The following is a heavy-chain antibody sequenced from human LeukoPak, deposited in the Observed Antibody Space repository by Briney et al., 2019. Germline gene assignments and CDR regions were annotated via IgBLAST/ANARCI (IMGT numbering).Heavy chain of an antibody. J-gene: IGHJ6*04. CDR2: IKQDGSEK. Sequence: GGSLRLSCAASGFTFSSYWMSWVRQAPGKGLEWVANIKQDGSEKYYVDSVKGRFTISRDNAKNSPYLQMNSLRAEDTAVYYCAELGITMIGGVWGKGTTVTISS. D-gene: IGHD3-10*02. V-gene: IGHV3-7*01. CDR3: AELGITMIGGV. CDR1: GFTFSSYW.